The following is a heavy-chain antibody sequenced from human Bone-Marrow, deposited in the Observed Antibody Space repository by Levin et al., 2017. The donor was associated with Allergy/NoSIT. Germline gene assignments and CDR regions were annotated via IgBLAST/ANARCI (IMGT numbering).Heavy chain of an antibody. J-gene: IGHJ6*03. V-gene: IGHV5-51*01. Sequence: GESLKISCKGSGYSFTSYWIGWVRQMPGKGLEWMGIIYPGDSDTRYSPSFQGQVTISADKSISTAYLQWSSLKASDTAMYYCARQVVATIGTNYYYYYMDVWGKGTTVTVSS. D-gene: IGHD5-12*01. CDR1: GYSFTSYW. CDR2: IYPGDSDT. CDR3: ARQVVATIGTNYYYYYMDV.